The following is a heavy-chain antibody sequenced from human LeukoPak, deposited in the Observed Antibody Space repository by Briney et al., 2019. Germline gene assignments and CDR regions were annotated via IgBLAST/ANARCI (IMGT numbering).Heavy chain of an antibody. CDR3: ACGYYDSSGYYAPGI. Sequence: PSGTLSLTCAVSGGSISSSNWWSWVRQPPGKGLEWIGEIYHSGSTNYNPSLKSRVTISVDKSKNQFSLKLSSVTAADTAVYYCACGYYDSSGYYAPGIWGQGTMVTVSS. CDR1: GGSISSSNW. D-gene: IGHD3-22*01. J-gene: IGHJ3*02. V-gene: IGHV4-4*02. CDR2: IYHSGST.